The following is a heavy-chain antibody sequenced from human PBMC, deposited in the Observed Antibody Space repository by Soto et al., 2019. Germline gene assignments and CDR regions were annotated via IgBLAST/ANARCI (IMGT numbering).Heavy chain of an antibody. CDR1: GFTFSSYG. CDR3: ESSLYYYDSSGYSGHLKVDY. V-gene: IGHV3-30*03. Sequence: QVQLVESGGGVVQPGRSLRLSCAASGFTFSSYGMHWVRQAPGKGLEWVAVISYDGSNKYYADSVKGRFTISRDNSKNTLYLQMNSLRAEDTAVYYCESSLYYYDSSGYSGHLKVDYWGQGTLVTVSS. D-gene: IGHD3-22*01. CDR2: ISYDGSNK. J-gene: IGHJ4*02.